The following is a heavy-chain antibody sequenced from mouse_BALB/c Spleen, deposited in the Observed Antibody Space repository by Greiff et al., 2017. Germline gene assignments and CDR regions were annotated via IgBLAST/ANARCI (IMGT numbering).Heavy chain of an antibody. J-gene: IGHJ3*01. V-gene: IGHV2-9*02. CDR1: GFSLTSYG. D-gene: IGHD2-4*01. CDR2: IWAGGST. Sequence: VKLMESGPGLVAPSQSLSITCTVSGFSLTSYGVHWVRQPPGKGLEWLGVIWAGGSTNYNSALMSRLSISKDNSKSQVFLKMNSLQTDDTAMYYCAGYDYDVGAWFAYWGQGTLVTVSA. CDR3: AGYDYDVGAWFAY.